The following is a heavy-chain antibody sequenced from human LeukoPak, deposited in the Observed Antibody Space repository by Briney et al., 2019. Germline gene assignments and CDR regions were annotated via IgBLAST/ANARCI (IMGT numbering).Heavy chain of an antibody. V-gene: IGHV3-30*18. CDR1: GFTFSSYG. CDR3: AKDGASNYVSGWFDS. J-gene: IGHJ5*01. Sequence: PGGSLRLSCAASGFTFSSYGMHWVRQAPGKGLEWVAVISYDGSNKYYADSVKGRFTISRDNSKNTLYLQMNSLRAEDTAVYYCAKDGASNYVSGWFDSWGQGTLATVSS. CDR2: ISYDGSNK. D-gene: IGHD4-4*01.